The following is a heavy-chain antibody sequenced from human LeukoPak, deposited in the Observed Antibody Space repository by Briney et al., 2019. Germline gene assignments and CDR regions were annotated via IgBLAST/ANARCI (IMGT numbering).Heavy chain of an antibody. CDR3: ARQSGGSYFSY. CDR1: GYSISSGYY. V-gene: IGHV4-38-2*01. D-gene: IGHD1-26*01. CDR2: IYHSGST. J-gene: IGHJ4*02. Sequence: PSETLSLTCAVSGYSISSGYYWGWIRQPPGKGLEWIGSIYHSGSTYYNPSLKSRVTISVDTSKNQLSLKLSSVTAADTAVYYCARQSGGSYFSYWGQGTLVTVSS.